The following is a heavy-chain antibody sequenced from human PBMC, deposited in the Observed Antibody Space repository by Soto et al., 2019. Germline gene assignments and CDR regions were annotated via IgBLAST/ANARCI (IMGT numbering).Heavy chain of an antibody. Sequence: SETLSLTCNVSGYSVSSDYYWGWIRQPPGKGLEWIATIYHSGTTYYNPSLKSRVTMSVDTSKNQFSLMLTSVTAADTAVYYCARVTKLLWFGELLLDYWARVPWSPSPQ. CDR2: IYHSGTT. D-gene: IGHD3-10*01. J-gene: IGHJ4*02. CDR3: ARVTKLLWFGELLLDY. V-gene: IGHV4-38-2*02. CDR1: GYSVSSDYY.